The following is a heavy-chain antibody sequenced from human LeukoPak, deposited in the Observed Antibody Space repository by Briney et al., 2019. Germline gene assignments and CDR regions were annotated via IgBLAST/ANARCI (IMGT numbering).Heavy chain of an antibody. CDR1: GGTFSSYA. Sequence: GASVKVSCKASGGTFSSYAISWVRQAPGQGLEWMGIINPSGGSTSYAQKFQGRVTMTRDTSTSTVYMELSSLRSEDTAVYYCAREVGWEGYWGQGTLVTVSS. V-gene: IGHV1-46*01. J-gene: IGHJ4*02. CDR2: INPSGGST. CDR3: AREVGWEGY. D-gene: IGHD1-26*01.